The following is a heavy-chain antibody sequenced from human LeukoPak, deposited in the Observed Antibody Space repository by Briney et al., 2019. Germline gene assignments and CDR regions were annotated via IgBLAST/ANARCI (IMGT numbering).Heavy chain of an antibody. CDR3: ARSPPWYYYMDV. V-gene: IGHV1-2*06. CDR2: INPNSGGT. Sequence: GASVKVSCKASGYTFTGYYMRWVRQAPGQGLEWMGRINPNSGGTNYAQKFQGRVTMTRDTSISTAYMELSRLRSDDTAVYYCARSPPWYYYMDVWGKGTTVTVSS. CDR1: GYTFTGYY. J-gene: IGHJ6*03.